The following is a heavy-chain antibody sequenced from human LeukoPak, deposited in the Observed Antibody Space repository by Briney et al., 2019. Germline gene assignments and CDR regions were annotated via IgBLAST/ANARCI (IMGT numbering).Heavy chain of an antibody. Sequence: SETLSLTCTVSGGSISSSSYYWGWIRQPPGKGLEWIGRIYYSGSTYYNPSLKSRVTISVDTSKNQFSLKLSSVTAADTAVYYCARDKPGPFIAVAGTDVSSDYWGQGTLVTVSS. CDR2: IYYSGST. CDR1: GGSISSSSYY. V-gene: IGHV4-39*07. CDR3: ARDKPGPFIAVAGTDVSSDY. D-gene: IGHD6-19*01. J-gene: IGHJ4*02.